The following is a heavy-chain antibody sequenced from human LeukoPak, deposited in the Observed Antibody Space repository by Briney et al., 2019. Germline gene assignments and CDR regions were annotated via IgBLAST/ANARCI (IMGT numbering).Heavy chain of an antibody. CDR2: INPNSGGT. Sequence: GASVKVSCKASGYTFTGYFMHWVRQAPGQGLEWTGWINPNSGGTNYAQNFQGRVTMTRDTSISTAYMELSRLRSDDTAVYYCASRVQNDAFDIWGQGTMVTVSS. CDR3: ASRVQNDAFDI. CDR1: GYTFTGYF. V-gene: IGHV1-2*02. D-gene: IGHD3-10*01. J-gene: IGHJ3*02.